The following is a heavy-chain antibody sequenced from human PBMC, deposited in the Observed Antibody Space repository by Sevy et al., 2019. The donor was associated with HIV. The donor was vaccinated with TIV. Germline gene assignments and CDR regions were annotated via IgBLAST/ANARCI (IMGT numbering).Heavy chain of an antibody. CDR3: ARGGGNGWYYFDY. Sequence: ASVKVSCKASGGTFSSYGISWVRQAPGQGLEWMGGIIPILGTVNYGQKFQGSVTITADESTKTAYMELSSLRSEDTAVYYCARGGGNGWYYFDYWGQETLVTVSS. CDR2: IIPILGTV. J-gene: IGHJ4*02. CDR1: GGTFSSYG. D-gene: IGHD6-19*01. V-gene: IGHV1-69*13.